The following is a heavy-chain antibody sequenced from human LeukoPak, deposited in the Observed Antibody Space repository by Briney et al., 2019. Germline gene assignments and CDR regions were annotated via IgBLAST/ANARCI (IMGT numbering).Heavy chain of an antibody. D-gene: IGHD3-9*01. V-gene: IGHV4-39*07. CDR2: IYYSGST. CDR1: GGSISSSSYY. J-gene: IGHJ4*02. CDR3: ARDLKSDWPFDY. Sequence: SETLSLTCTVSGGSISSSSYYWGWIRQPPGEGLEWIGSIYYSGSTYYNPSLKSRVTVSVYTSKSQFSLKLSSVTAADTAVYYCARDLKSDWPFDYWGQGTLVTVSS.